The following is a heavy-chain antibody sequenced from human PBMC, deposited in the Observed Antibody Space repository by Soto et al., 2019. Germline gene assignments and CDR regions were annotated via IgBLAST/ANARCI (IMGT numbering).Heavy chain of an antibody. J-gene: IGHJ4*02. CDR3: ARVALDHFTIFGVVIIRPDFDY. V-gene: IGHV1-18*04. CDR2: ISAYNGNT. D-gene: IGHD3-3*01. Sequence: GASVKVSCKASGYTFTGYGISWVRQAPGQGLEWMGWISAYNGNTNYAQKLQGRVTMTTDTSTSTAYMELRSLRSDDTAVYYCARVALDHFTIFGVVIIRPDFDYWGQGTLVTVSS. CDR1: GYTFTGYG.